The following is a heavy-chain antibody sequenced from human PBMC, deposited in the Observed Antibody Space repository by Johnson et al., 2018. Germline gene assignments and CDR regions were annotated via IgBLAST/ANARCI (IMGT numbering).Heavy chain of an antibody. CDR3: AKDLTASSGDAFDI. Sequence: VQLLETGGGLVQPGGSLRLSCTASGFTFSTTIMNWVRQAPGKGLEWVSWISESGGSTDYADSVKGRFTISRDNFKNTLYLEMNSLRAADTAVYYCAKDLTASSGDAFDIWVQGTMVSVSS. D-gene: IGHD2-21*01. J-gene: IGHJ3*02. CDR2: ISESGGST. CDR1: GFTFSTTI. V-gene: IGHV3-23*01.